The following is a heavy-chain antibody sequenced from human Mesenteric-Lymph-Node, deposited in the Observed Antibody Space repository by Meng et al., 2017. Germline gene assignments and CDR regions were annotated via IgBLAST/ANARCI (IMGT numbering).Heavy chain of an antibody. Sequence: QAQWVQSGEGVKKPGASVKVSCKASGYTLTNYVITWVRQAPGQGLEWMGWISAYNGNTNYAQTLQGRVTMTTDTSTSTAYMELGSLRSDDTAVYYCARVEVGITSGDYWGQGTLVTVPS. CDR1: GYTLTNYV. V-gene: IGHV1-18*01. CDR3: ARVEVGITSGDY. CDR2: ISAYNGNT. J-gene: IGHJ4*02. D-gene: IGHD1-26*01.